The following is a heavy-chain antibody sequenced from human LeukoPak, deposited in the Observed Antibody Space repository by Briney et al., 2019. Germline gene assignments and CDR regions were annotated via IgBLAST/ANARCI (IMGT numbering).Heavy chain of an antibody. CDR2: ISWNSGSI. J-gene: IGHJ4*02. D-gene: IGHD6-13*01. CDR3: AKGLQQLVLSPLFDY. CDR1: GFTFDDYA. Sequence: GGSLRFSCAASGFTFDDYAMHWVRPAPGKGLEWVSGISWNSGSIGYADSVKGRFTISRDNAKNSLYLQMNSLRAEDTALYYCAKGLQQLVLSPLFDYWGQGTLVTVSS. V-gene: IGHV3-9*01.